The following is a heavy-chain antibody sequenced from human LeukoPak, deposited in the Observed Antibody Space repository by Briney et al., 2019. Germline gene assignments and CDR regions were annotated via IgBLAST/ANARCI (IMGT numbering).Heavy chain of an antibody. CDR3: AREGIGVVVPAAMSGSYYAVDYYYYYYMDV. CDR2: INHSGST. D-gene: IGHD2-2*01. Sequence: PSETLSLTCAVYGGSFSGYYWSWIRQPPGKGLEWIGEINHSGSTNYNPSLKSRVTISVDTSKNQFSLKLSSVTAADTAVYYCAREGIGVVVPAAMSGSYYAVDYYYYYYMDVWGKGTTVTISS. J-gene: IGHJ6*03. V-gene: IGHV4-34*01. CDR1: GGSFSGYY.